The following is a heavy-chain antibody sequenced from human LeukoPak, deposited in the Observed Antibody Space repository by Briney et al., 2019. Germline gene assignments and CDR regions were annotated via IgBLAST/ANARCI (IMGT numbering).Heavy chain of an antibody. J-gene: IGHJ3*02. Sequence: GGSLRLSCAASGFAFSSYAMSWVRQAPGEGLEWVSGITTGGGSTFYADSVKGRFTISRDNSKNTLYLQMNSLRVEDTAVYYCARSRSIAGDGFDIWGQGTTVTVSS. CDR3: ARSRSIAGDGFDI. CDR1: GFAFSSYA. V-gene: IGHV3-23*01. D-gene: IGHD2-21*01. CDR2: ITTGGGST.